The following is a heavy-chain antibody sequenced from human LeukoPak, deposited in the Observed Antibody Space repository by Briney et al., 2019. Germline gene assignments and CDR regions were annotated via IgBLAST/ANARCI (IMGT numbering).Heavy chain of an antibody. CDR3: ARAHPRYYYDF. V-gene: IGHV3-21*01. CDR1: GFTFSSYS. D-gene: IGHD1-14*01. J-gene: IGHJ4*02. Sequence: GGSLRLSCAASGFTFSSYSMNWGRQAPGKGLEWVSSISSSSSYIYYADSVKGRFTISRDNAKNSLYLQMNSLRAEDTAVYYCARAHPRYYYDFWGQGTLVTVSS. CDR2: ISSSSSYI.